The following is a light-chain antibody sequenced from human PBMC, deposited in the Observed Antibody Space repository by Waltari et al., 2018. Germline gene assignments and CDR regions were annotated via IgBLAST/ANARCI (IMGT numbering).Light chain of an antibody. CDR1: SSGVGPFNL. CDR2: EGN. Sequence: QSALTQPASVSGSPGQSITMSCTGASSGVGPFNLVSWYQQHPGKAPKLIIYEGNERPSGVSKSFSGSKSGNTASLTISGLQAEDEAYYDCCSYAGGSTFVVFGGGTKLTVL. J-gene: IGLJ2*01. V-gene: IGLV2-23*03. CDR3: CSYAGGSTFVV.